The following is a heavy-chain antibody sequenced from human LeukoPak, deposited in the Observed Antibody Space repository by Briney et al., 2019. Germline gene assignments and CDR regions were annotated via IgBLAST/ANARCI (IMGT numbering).Heavy chain of an antibody. CDR2: ISYDGSNK. Sequence: SGRSLRLSCAASGFTFSSYGMHWVRQAPGKGLEWVAVISYDGSNKYYADSVKSRFTISRDNSKNTLYLQMNSLRAEDTAVYYCAKDQLHCSGGSCPLGWFDPWGQGTLVTVSS. CDR3: AKDQLHCSGGSCPLGWFDP. CDR1: GFTFSSYG. J-gene: IGHJ5*02. D-gene: IGHD2-15*01. V-gene: IGHV3-30*18.